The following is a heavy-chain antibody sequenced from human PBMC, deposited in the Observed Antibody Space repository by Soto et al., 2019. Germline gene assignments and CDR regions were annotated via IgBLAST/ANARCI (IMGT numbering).Heavy chain of an antibody. CDR3: GREGQQLAQEQYFQFNGVDV. D-gene: IGHD6-13*01. CDR2: ISGDNVNR. V-gene: IGHV1-18*01. CDR1: GYNLREEG. Sequence: QVHLVQSGVEVKKPGASVKVSCTAHGYNLREEGVSWLRQVPGQGFEWMGWISGDNVNRRSSQRFQDRLTMTTDTSTNTAFMELRSLRSDDTAVYFCGREGQQLAQEQYFQFNGVDVWGQGTSVTVSS. J-gene: IGHJ6*02.